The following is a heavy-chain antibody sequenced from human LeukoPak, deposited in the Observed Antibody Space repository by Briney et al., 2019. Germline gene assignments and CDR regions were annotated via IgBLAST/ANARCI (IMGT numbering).Heavy chain of an antibody. Sequence: ASVTVSCTASGYTFTSYGISWVRQAPGQGLEWMGWISAYNGNTNYAQKLQGRVTMTTDTSTSTAYMELRSLRSDDTAVYYCARAYEQWLEGDNWFDPWGQGTLVTVSS. J-gene: IGHJ5*02. CDR2: ISAYNGNT. CDR1: GYTFTSYG. V-gene: IGHV1-18*01. D-gene: IGHD6-19*01. CDR3: ARAYEQWLEGDNWFDP.